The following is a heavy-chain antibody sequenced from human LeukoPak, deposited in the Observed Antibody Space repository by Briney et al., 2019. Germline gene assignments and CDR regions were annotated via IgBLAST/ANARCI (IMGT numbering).Heavy chain of an antibody. CDR1: GYTLTELS. D-gene: IGHD3-10*01. J-gene: IGHJ4*02. CDR2: FDPEDGET. Sequence: ASVKVSCKVSGYTLTELSMHWVRQAPGKGLEWMGGFDPEDGETIYAQKFQGRVTMTEDTSTHTAYMELSSLRSEDTAVYYCATGVTMVRGVINDYWGQGTLVTVSS. CDR3: ATGVTMVRGVINDY. V-gene: IGHV1-24*01.